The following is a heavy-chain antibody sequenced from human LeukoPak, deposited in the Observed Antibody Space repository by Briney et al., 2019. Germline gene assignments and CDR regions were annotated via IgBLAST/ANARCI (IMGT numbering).Heavy chain of an antibody. V-gene: IGHV4-4*09. CDR2: IHASGPT. Sequence: SETLSLTCTVSGGSISTYYRSWIRRPPGKGLEWIAYIHASGPTNYNPSLKSRITISVDTSKNQFSLKLTSVTAADTAVYYCARAPSGCGGICPFDWWGQGNLVTVSS. CDR3: ARAPSGCGGICPFDW. D-gene: IGHD2-15*01. J-gene: IGHJ4*02. CDR1: GGSISTYY.